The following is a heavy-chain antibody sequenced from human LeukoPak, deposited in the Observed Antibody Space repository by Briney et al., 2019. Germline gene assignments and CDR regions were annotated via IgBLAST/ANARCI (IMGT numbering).Heavy chain of an antibody. CDR2: IYPGDSDT. D-gene: IGHD6-6*01. CDR3: ARLGPAPPPSSSFFDY. J-gene: IGHJ4*02. Sequence: KPGESLKISCKGSGYSFTNYCITWVRQMPGKGLEWMGFIYPGDSDTRYSPSFQGQVTISVDKSISTAYLQWSSLKATDTAMYYCARLGPAPPPSSSFFDYWGQGTLVTVSS. CDR1: GYSFTNYC. V-gene: IGHV5-51*03.